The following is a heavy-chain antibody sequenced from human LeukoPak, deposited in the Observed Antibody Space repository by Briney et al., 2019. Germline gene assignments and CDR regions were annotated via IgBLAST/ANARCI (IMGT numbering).Heavy chain of an antibody. J-gene: IGHJ4*02. CDR2: IYYSGST. V-gene: IGHV4-31*03. CDR3: ARGSIWFGESTD. D-gene: IGHD3-10*01. Sequence: SQTLSLTCTVSGGSISSGGYYWSWIRQHPGKGLEWIGYIYYSGSTYYNPSLKSRVTISVDTSKNQFSLKLSSVTAADTAVYYCARGSIWFGESTDWGQGTLVTVSS. CDR1: GGSISSGGYY.